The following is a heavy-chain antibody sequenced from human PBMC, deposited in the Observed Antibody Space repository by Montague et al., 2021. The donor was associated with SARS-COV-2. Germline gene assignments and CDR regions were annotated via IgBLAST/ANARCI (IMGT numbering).Heavy chain of an antibody. V-gene: IGHV4-30-4*08. CDR2: TNYSGST. CDR1: GGSISSGDYY. D-gene: IGHD3-22*01. J-gene: IGHJ5*02. CDR3: ARFPYYYDNWFDP. Sequence: TLSLTCTVSGGSISSGDYYWSRLRQRPGQGLVWIGYTNYSGSTNHTLTLKTRVTIEVDTSKNQLSLKSGSATAADMAEYYCARFPYYYDNWFDPWGQGTLVTVSS.